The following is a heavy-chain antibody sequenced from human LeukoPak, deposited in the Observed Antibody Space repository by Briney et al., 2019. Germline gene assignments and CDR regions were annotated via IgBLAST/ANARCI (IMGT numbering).Heavy chain of an antibody. J-gene: IGHJ4*02. CDR1: GGSISSYY. V-gene: IGHV4-59*01. Sequence: SETLSLTCTVSGGSISSYYWSWIRQPPGKGLEWIGYIYYSGSTNYNPSLKSRVTISVDTSKNQFSLKLSSVTAADTAVYYCAREAGDGPAYWGQGTLVTVSS. CDR3: AREAGDGPAY. D-gene: IGHD3-10*01. CDR2: IYYSGST.